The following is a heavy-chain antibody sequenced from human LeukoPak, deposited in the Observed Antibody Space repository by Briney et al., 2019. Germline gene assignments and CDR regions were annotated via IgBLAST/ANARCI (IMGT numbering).Heavy chain of an antibody. V-gene: IGHV3-7*02. D-gene: IGHD3-10*01. CDR2: IKQDGSEK. J-gene: IGHJ4*02. Sequence: GGSLRLSCAASGFTFSSYWMSWVRQAPGKGLEWVANIKQDGSEKYYVDSVKGRFTISRDNAKNSLYLQMNSLRDEDTAVYFCARIRPGYYFDYWGQGTLVTVSS. CDR1: GFTFSSYW. CDR3: ARIRPGYYFDY.